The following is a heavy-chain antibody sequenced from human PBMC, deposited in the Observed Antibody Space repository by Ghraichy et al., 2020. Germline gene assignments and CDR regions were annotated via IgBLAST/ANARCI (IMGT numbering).Heavy chain of an antibody. CDR2: INHSGST. CDR3: ARDKHTGNYYYYYGMDV. Sequence: SETLSLTCAVYGGSFSHYYWSWIRQPPGKGLEWIGEINHSGSTNYNPSLKSRVTISVDTSKNQFSLKLTSVTAADTAVYYCARDKHTGNYYYYYGMDVWGQGTTVTVSS. V-gene: IGHV4-34*01. J-gene: IGHJ6*02. CDR1: GGSFSHYY. D-gene: IGHD1-26*01.